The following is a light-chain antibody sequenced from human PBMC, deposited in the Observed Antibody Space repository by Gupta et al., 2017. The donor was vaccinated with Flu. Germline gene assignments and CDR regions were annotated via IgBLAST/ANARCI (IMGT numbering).Light chain of an antibody. J-gene: IGLJ3*02. CDR2: GNS. CDR3: QSYDSSLSGRV. Sequence: QSVLKQPTSVSEAPGQRVTISCTGSSSNSGAGSAVHWYQQLPGTAPKLLTYGNSNRPSGVPDRFSGSKSGTSASLAITGLQAEDEADYYCQSYDSSLSGRVFGGGTKLTVL. CDR1: SSNSGAGSA. V-gene: IGLV1-40*01.